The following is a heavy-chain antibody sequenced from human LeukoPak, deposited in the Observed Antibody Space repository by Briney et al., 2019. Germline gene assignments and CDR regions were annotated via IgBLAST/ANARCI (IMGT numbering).Heavy chain of an antibody. CDR2: LNPNSGGT. J-gene: IGHJ1*01. CDR1: GYSFTGHY. CDR3: ARSQFRTTNSGTWGFQL. Sequence: ASVKVSCKASGYSFTGHYIHWVRQAPGQGLEWMGWLNPNSGGTKFAQKFQGRVTLTRDTSISTAYMELSSLRSDDTAIYYCARSQFRTTNSGTWGFQLWGQGTLVTVSS. V-gene: IGHV1-2*02. D-gene: IGHD3-16*01.